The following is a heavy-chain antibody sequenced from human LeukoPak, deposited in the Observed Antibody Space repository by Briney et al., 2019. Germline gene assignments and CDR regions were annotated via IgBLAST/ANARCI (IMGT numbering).Heavy chain of an antibody. CDR3: AKAYSGPYYYDSSGYYSYNY. D-gene: IGHD3-22*01. V-gene: IGHV3-23*01. CDR1: GFAFSSYA. CDR2: ISGSGGST. Sequence: GGSLRLSCAASGFAFSSYAMSWVRQAPGKGLEWVSAISGSGGSTYYADSVKGRFTISRDNSKNTLYLQMNSLRAEDTAVYYCAKAYSGPYYYDSSGYYSYNYWGQGTLVTVSS. J-gene: IGHJ4*02.